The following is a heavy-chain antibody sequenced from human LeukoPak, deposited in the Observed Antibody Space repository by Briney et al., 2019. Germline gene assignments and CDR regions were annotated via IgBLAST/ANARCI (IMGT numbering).Heavy chain of an antibody. D-gene: IGHD3-10*01. CDR2: IYPVDSDI. CDR1: GYRFTSYW. CDR3: TGFLMVRGIIFDD. J-gene: IGHJ5*02. V-gene: IGHV5-51*01. Sequence: GESLKISCQGSGYRFTSYWIGWVRQMPGKGLEWMGIIYPVDSDIRYSPSFQAQVTISAHKSISTASLQWSRLQAPRTPIYSCTGFLMVRGIIFDDWGQGTLVT.